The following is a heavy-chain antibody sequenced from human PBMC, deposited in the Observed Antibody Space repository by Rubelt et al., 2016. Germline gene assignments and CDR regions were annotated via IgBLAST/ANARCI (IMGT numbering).Heavy chain of an antibody. D-gene: IGHD2/OR15-2a*01. CDR2: VFYRGGS. CDR3: ARQLSNNLWAFDQ. V-gene: IGHV4-39*01. Sequence: QQQLQESGPGLVKPSETLSLTCTVSGGSISSSRFYWGWIRQPPGKGLEWIGSVFYRGGSYYNPSLKSRVSMSADTSKNQFSVNLSSVTAADTAVYYCARQLSNNLWAFDQWGQGTLVTVSS. CDR1: GGSISSSRFY. J-gene: IGHJ4*02.